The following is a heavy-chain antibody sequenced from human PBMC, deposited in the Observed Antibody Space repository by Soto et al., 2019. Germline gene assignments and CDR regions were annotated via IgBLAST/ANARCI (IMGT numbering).Heavy chain of an antibody. CDR1: GFTFSSYG. J-gene: IGHJ6*02. CDR3: EREGRYCSSTGCDAGLSSASGEYYYGMDV. Sequence: QVQLVESGGGVVQPGRSLRLSCAASGFTFSSYGMHWVRQAPGKGLEWVAVIWYDGSNKYYADSVKGRFTISRDNSKKTVYLQSRILRSEDTSVYYCEREGRYCSSTGCDAGLSSASGEYYYGMDVWGQGTPVTVSS. V-gene: IGHV3-33*01. CDR2: IWYDGSNK. D-gene: IGHD2-2*01.